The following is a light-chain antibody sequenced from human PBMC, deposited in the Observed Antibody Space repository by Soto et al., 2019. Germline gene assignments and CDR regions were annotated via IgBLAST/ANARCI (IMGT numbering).Light chain of an antibody. V-gene: IGKV3-20*01. Sequence: EIVLTQSPGTLSLSPGERATLSCRASQSVSSDSLAWYQHRLGQAPRLLIYGASTRATGIPDRFSGSGSGTDFTLTISSLEPEDFAVFFCQQYGTSEIIFGQGTRLEIK. CDR2: GAS. CDR1: QSVSSDS. CDR3: QQYGTSEII. J-gene: IGKJ5*01.